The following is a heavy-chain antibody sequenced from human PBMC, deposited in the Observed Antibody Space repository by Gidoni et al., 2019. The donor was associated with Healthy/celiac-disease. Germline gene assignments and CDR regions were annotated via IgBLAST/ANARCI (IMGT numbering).Heavy chain of an antibody. V-gene: IGHV3-33*08. D-gene: IGHD1-26*01. CDR1: GFTFSRYG. CDR2: IWYDGSNK. J-gene: IGHJ6*02. Sequence: QVQLVESGGGLVQPGRSLRLSCAAPGFTFSRYGMHWGRQAPGKGLEWVGVIWYDGSNKYYADSVKGRFTISRDNSKNTLYLQMNSLRAEDTAVYYCAGHSGSYYDYYYYGMDVWGQGTTVTVSS. CDR3: AGHSGSYYDYYYYGMDV.